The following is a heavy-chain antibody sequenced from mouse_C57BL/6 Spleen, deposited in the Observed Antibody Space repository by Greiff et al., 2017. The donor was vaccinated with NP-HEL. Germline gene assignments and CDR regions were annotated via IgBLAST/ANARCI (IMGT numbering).Heavy chain of an antibody. CDR3: ARGGVYYGSSSFDY. Sequence: EVQLQQSGPELVKPGASVKISCKASGYTFTDYYMNWVKQSHGKSLEWIGDINPNNGGTSYNQKFKGKATLTVDKSSSTAYMALRSLTSEDSAVYYCARGGVYYGSSSFDYWGQGTTLTVSS. V-gene: IGHV1-26*01. CDR1: GYTFTDYY. J-gene: IGHJ2*01. CDR2: INPNNGGT. D-gene: IGHD1-1*01.